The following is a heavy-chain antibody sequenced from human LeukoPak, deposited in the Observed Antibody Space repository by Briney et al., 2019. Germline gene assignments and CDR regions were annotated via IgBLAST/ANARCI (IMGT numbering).Heavy chain of an antibody. CDR1: GFTFSDYY. D-gene: IGHD1-1*01. Sequence: GGSLRLSCAASGFTFSDYYMSWIHQAPGKGLEWVSYISSSGSTIYYADSVKGRFTISRDNAKNSLYLQMNSLRAEDTAVYYCARRNGRLDYYYMDVWGKGTTVTVSS. J-gene: IGHJ6*03. CDR3: ARRNGRLDYYYMDV. CDR2: ISSSGSTI. V-gene: IGHV3-11*04.